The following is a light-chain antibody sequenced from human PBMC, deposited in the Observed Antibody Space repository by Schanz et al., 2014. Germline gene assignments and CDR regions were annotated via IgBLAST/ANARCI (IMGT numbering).Light chain of an antibody. CDR2: DAS. CDR3: QRYNTYSPLFT. V-gene: IGKV1-5*01. Sequence: DIQMTQSPSSLSASVGDRVTITCRARQGISSYLAWYQQKPGKAPKVLISDASSLESGVPSRFSGSGSGTQFTLTISSLQPDDFATYYCQRYNTYSPLFTFGPGTRVDIK. J-gene: IGKJ3*01. CDR1: QGISSY.